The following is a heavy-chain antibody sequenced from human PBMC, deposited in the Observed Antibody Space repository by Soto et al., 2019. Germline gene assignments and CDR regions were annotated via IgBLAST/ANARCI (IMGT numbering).Heavy chain of an antibody. Sequence: QVQLQQWGAGLLKPSETLSLTCTVFGGSLSGYYWTWIRQSPGKGLEWIGEINPNGDTNYSPSLKSRVTMSVATSKTQFSLKLHSVTAAATAVYYCARLAEENAVLGPAPIGLDYWGQGTLVTVSS. J-gene: IGHJ4*02. CDR1: GGSLSGYY. CDR2: INPNGDT. V-gene: IGHV4-34*02. CDR3: ARLAEENAVLGPAPIGLDY. D-gene: IGHD2-2*02.